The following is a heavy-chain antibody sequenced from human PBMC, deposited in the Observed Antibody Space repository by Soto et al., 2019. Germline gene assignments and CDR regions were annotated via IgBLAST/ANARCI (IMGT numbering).Heavy chain of an antibody. J-gene: IGHJ4*02. CDR3: ARSGVRFLEWLLSVPDY. V-gene: IGHV1-2*02. CDR2: INPNSGGT. Sequence: VASVKVSCKASGYTFTGYYMHWVRQAPGQGLEWMGWINPNSGGTNYAQKFQGRVTMTRDTSISTAYMELSRLRSDDTAVYYCARSGVRFLEWLLSVPDYWGQGTLVTVSS. CDR1: GYTFTGYY. D-gene: IGHD3-3*01.